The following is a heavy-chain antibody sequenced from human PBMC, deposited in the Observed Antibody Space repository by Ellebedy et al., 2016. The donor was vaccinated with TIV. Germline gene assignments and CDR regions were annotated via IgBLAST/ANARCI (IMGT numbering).Heavy chain of an antibody. D-gene: IGHD3-22*01. CDR2: ISSSSSYT. Sequence: GGSLRLSXAASGFTFSDYYMSWIRQAPGKGLEWVSYISSSSSYTNYADSVKGRFTISRDNAKNSLYLQMNSLRAEDTAVYYCARTPRDYDSSGYYPLGFDYWGQGTLVTVSS. CDR1: GFTFSDYY. CDR3: ARTPRDYDSSGYYPLGFDY. J-gene: IGHJ4*02. V-gene: IGHV3-11*03.